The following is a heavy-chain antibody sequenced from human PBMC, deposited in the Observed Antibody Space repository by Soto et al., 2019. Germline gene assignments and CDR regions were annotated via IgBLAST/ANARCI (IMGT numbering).Heavy chain of an antibody. CDR2: INPNSGGT. J-gene: IGHJ6*02. V-gene: IGHV1-2*04. Sequence: ASVKVSCKASGGTFSSYAISWVRQAPGQGLEWMGWINPNSGGTNYAQKFQGWVTMTRDTSISTAYMELSRLRSDDTAVYYCARELVVVAATYYYYGMDVWGQGTTVTVSS. CDR1: GGTFSSYA. D-gene: IGHD2-15*01. CDR3: ARELVVVAATYYYYGMDV.